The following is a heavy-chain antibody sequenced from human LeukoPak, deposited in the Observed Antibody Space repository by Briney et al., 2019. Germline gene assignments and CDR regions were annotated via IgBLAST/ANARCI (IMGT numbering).Heavy chain of an antibody. CDR3: ITPLPYSAQ. CDR2: IKPKTDGETT. V-gene: IGHV3-15*01. D-gene: IGHD2-21*01. J-gene: IGHJ4*02. Sequence: GGSLRLSCAASGFTFSSYWMSWVRQAPGKGLEWVGRIKPKTDGETTEYAAPVKDRFSISRDDSKSMMYLQMNSLKTEDTAVYYCITPLPYSAQGGQGTLITVSS. CDR1: GFTFSSYW.